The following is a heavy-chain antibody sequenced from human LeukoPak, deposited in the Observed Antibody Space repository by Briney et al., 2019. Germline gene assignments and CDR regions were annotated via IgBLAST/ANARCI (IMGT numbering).Heavy chain of an antibody. Sequence: SETLSLTCAVYGGSFSGYYWSWIRQPPGKGLEWIGEINNSGSTNYNPSLKSRVTISVDTSKNQFSLKLSSVTAADTAVYYCARFVFGKVVVIRKGYYFDYWGQGTLVTVSS. CDR3: ARFVFGKVVVIRKGYYFDY. V-gene: IGHV4-34*01. J-gene: IGHJ4*02. CDR2: INNSGST. D-gene: IGHD3-22*01. CDR1: GGSFSGYY.